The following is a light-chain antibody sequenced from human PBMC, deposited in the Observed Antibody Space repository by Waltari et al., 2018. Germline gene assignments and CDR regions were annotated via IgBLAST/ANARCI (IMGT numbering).Light chain of an antibody. CDR1: QSVGVN. CDR2: DAS. CDR3: QQRRTWPSIT. J-gene: IGKJ5*01. Sequence: EIVLTQSPATPSLSPGQRGTLSCRASQSVGVNLAWYQQKPGQAPRLLIYDASNRATGIPARFSGSGSGTDFTLTISSLEPEDFAVYYCQQRRTWPSITFGQGTRLEI. V-gene: IGKV3-11*01.